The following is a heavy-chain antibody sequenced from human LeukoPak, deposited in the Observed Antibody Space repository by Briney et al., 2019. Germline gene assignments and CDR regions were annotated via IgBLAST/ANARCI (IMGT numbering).Heavy chain of an antibody. J-gene: IGHJ4*02. CDR2: INHSGST. CDR3: ASGPYSSGCGY. CDR1: GGSFSGYY. D-gene: IGHD6-19*01. Sequence: SETLSLTCAVYGGSFSGYYWSWIRQPPGKGLEWIGEINHSGSTNYNPSLKSRVTISVDTSKNQSSLKLSSVTAADTAVYYCASGPYSSGCGYWGQGTLVTVSS. V-gene: IGHV4-34*01.